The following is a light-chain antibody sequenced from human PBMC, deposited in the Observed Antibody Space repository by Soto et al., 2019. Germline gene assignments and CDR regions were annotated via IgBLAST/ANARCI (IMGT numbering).Light chain of an antibody. CDR1: QGISSY. J-gene: IGKJ4*01. Sequence: AIRMTQSPSSFSASTGDRVTITCRASQGISSYLAWYQQKPGKAPNLLIYAASTLQSGVPSRFSGSGSGTDFTLTISCLQSEDFAAYYCQQYYTYTPTCGGETKVDI. CDR3: QQYYTYTPT. V-gene: IGKV1-8*01. CDR2: AAS.